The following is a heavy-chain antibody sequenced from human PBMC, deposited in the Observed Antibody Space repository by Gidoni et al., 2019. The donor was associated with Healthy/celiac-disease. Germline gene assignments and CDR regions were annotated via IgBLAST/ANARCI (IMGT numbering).Heavy chain of an antibody. V-gene: IGHV3-30*03. J-gene: IGHJ4*02. Sequence: GGVQPGRSLRLSGAVSGSTFSSYGMHWVRQAPGQGLAWVAVISYDGSNKYYADSVKGRFTISRDNSKNTLYLQMNSLRAEDTAVYYCARAGRVAEFDYWGRGTLVTVSS. D-gene: IGHD2-15*01. CDR1: GSTFSSYG. CDR3: ARAGRVAEFDY. CDR2: ISYDGSNK.